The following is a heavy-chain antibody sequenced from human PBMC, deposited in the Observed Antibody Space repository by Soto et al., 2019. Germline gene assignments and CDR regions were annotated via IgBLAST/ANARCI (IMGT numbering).Heavy chain of an antibody. J-gene: IGHJ6*02. CDR2: IYYSGST. CDR1: GGSISSGGYY. D-gene: IGHD2-2*02. Sequence: SETLSLTCTVSGGSISSGGYYWSWIRQHPGKGLEWIGYIYYSGSTYYNPSLKSRVTISVDTSKNQFSLKLSSVTAADTAVYYCARDIGVYCSSTSCYKEQNYYYGMDVWGQGTTVTVSS. V-gene: IGHV4-31*03. CDR3: ARDIGVYCSSTSCYKEQNYYYGMDV.